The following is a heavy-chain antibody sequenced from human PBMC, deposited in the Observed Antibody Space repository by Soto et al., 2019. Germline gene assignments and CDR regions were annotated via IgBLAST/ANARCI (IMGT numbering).Heavy chain of an antibody. CDR2: INHSGST. CDR1: GGSCSGYY. V-gene: IGHV4-34*01. J-gene: IGHJ4*02. Sequence: SEPLSLTCAGYGGSCSGYYWGWIRQPPGKGLEWIGEINHSGSTNYNPSLKSRVTISVDTSKNQFSLKLSSVTAADTAVYYCSRGRRTAVTIDYWGQGTLVT. D-gene: IGHD4-17*01. CDR3: SRGRRTAVTIDY.